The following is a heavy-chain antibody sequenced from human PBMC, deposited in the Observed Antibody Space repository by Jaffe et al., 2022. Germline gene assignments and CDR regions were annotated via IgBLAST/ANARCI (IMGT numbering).Heavy chain of an antibody. V-gene: IGHV4-38-2*01. Sequence: QVQLQESGPGLVKPSETLSLTCAVSGYSISSDSYWGWIRQPPGKGLEWIGSIYQSGSTYYSPSLKSRVTISLDTSKSQFSLKLTSVTAADTGVYYCARGVRSGSPNHWFDPWGQGTLVTVSS. CDR2: IYQSGST. J-gene: IGHJ5*02. D-gene: IGHD6-19*01. CDR1: GYSISSDSY. CDR3: ARGVRSGSPNHWFDP.